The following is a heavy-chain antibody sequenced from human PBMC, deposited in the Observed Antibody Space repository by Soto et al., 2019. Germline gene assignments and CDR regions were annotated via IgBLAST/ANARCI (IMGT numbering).Heavy chain of an antibody. V-gene: IGHV4-30-4*01. J-gene: IGHJ4*02. CDR3: AKLKYCTNGVCHLEYYFDY. D-gene: IGHD2-8*01. CDR1: GGSISSGDYY. CDR2: IYYSGST. Sequence: PSETLSLTCSVSGGSISSGDYYWSWIRQPPGKGLERIGYIYYSGSTYYNTSLKNRVTMSVDTSKNQYSLNLSSVTAADTAVFYCAKLKYCTNGVCHLEYYFDYWGQGTLVTVSS.